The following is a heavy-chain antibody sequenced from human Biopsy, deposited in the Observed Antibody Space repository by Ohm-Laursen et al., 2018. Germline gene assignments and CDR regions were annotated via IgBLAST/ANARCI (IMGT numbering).Heavy chain of an antibody. D-gene: IGHD6-19*01. J-gene: IGHJ3*02. Sequence: SLRLSYAASGFKFDEFAMHWVRQTPGKGLEWVSAINWNSDRVDYADSVKGRFTISRDNAENSLYLQMNSLRAEDTALYYCAKDRRAVAGYDAFDIWGQGTMVTVSS. CDR1: GFKFDEFA. CDR3: AKDRRAVAGYDAFDI. CDR2: INWNSDRV. V-gene: IGHV3-9*01.